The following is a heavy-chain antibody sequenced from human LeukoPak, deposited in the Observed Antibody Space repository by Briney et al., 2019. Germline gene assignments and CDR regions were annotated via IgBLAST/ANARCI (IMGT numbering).Heavy chain of an antibody. V-gene: IGHV3-30*02. J-gene: IGHJ4*02. CDR1: GFTFSSYG. CDR2: ILFDGSQK. Sequence: GGSLRLSCTASGFTFSSYGMHWVRQPPGKGLEWVAFILFDGSQKYYADSVKGRFTISRDNSNNTLYLQMNSLRAEDTAVYYCARRAGAYSHPYDYWGQGTLVTVSS. D-gene: IGHD4/OR15-4a*01. CDR3: ARRAGAYSHPYDY.